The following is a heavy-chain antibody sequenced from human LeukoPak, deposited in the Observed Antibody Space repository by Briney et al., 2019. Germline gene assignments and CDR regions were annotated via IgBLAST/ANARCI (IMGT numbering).Heavy chain of an antibody. Sequence: ASVNVSCKASGYTFTSYGISWVRQAPGQGLEWMGWISAYNGNTNYAQKLQGRVTMTTDTSTSTAYMELRSLRSDDTAVYYCARAYYDSSGYYYVFDYWGQGTLVTVSS. J-gene: IGHJ4*02. CDR1: GYTFTSYG. V-gene: IGHV1-18*01. D-gene: IGHD3-22*01. CDR2: ISAYNGNT. CDR3: ARAYYDSSGYYYVFDY.